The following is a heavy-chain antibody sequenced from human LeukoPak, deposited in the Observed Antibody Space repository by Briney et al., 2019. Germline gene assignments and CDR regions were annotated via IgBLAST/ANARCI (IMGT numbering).Heavy chain of an antibody. CDR3: ARSRSTDGNNQYRPLDI. Sequence: PGGSLRLSCEASGFAYEKYWMNWVRQVPGRGLECVANIKQDGTEKFYVDSVKGRFTISRDNARNSLFLQMNSLRAEDTAVYYCARSRSTDGNNQYRPLDIWGQGTMVTVSS. CDR1: GFAYEKYW. CDR2: IKQDGTEK. V-gene: IGHV3-7*01. J-gene: IGHJ3*02. D-gene: IGHD5-24*01.